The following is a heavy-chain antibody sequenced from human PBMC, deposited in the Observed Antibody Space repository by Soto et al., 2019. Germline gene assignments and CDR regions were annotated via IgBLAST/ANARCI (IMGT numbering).Heavy chain of an antibody. J-gene: IGHJ4*02. CDR1: GGSISSGGYY. V-gene: IGHV4-31*03. CDR3: ARVADCSSTSCYGTYDY. CDR2: IYYSGST. D-gene: IGHD2-2*01. Sequence: PSETLSLTCTVSGGSISSGGYYWSWIRQHPGKGLEWIGYIYYSGSTYYNPSLKSRVTISVDTSKNQFSLKLSSVTAADTAVYYCARVADCSSTSCYGTYDYWGLGTLVTVSS.